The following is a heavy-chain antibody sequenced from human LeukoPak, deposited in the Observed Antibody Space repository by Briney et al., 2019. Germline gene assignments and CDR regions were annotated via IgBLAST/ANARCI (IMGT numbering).Heavy chain of an antibody. D-gene: IGHD6-13*01. V-gene: IGHV1-2*02. Sequence: GASVKVSCKASGYTFTGYYMHWVRQAPGQGLEWMGWINPNSGGTNYAQKFQGRVTMTRDTSISTAYMELSRLRSDDTAVYYCARGPGAAAGLFDYWGQGTLVTVSS. CDR2: INPNSGGT. CDR3: ARGPGAAAGLFDY. J-gene: IGHJ4*02. CDR1: GYTFTGYY.